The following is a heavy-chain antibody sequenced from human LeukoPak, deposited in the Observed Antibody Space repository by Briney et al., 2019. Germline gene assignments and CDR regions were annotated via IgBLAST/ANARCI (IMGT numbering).Heavy chain of an antibody. Sequence: PGGSLRLSYAASGFTFDDYAMHWVRQVPGKGLEWVSGISWNSHNIHYADSVRGRFTISRDNTRNSLYLQMNSLRPEETALYYCAKAYCSSIACSCFNFWGQGTLVTVSS. J-gene: IGHJ4*02. CDR2: ISWNSHNI. CDR1: GFTFDDYA. D-gene: IGHD2-2*01. V-gene: IGHV3-9*01. CDR3: AKAYCSSIACSCFNF.